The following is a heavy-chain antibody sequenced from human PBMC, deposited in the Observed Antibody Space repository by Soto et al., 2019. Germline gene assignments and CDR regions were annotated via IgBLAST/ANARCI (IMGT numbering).Heavy chain of an antibody. D-gene: IGHD3-10*01. V-gene: IGHV4-38-2*02. CDR1: AYSIGSAYY. CDR3: TKERGPLLWRIDS. CDR2: VYHSGGT. J-gene: IGHJ4*02. Sequence: SETLSLTCTLSAYSIGSAYYWGWIRQPPGKGLEWIGNVYHSGGTYYNPSLKSRVTISMDTSKNQFSLNLTSVTAADTAVYYCTKERGPLLWRIDSWGQGTLVTVSS.